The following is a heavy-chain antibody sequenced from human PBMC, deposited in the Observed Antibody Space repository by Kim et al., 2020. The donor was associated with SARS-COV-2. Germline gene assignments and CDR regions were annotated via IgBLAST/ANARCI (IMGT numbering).Heavy chain of an antibody. CDR3: ARGHLRGYCSGGSCYSAYYYYYGMDV. J-gene: IGHJ6*02. CDR2: IKQDGSEK. Sequence: GGSLRLSFAASGFTFSSYWMSWVRQAPGKGLEWVANIKQDGSEKYYVDSVKGRFTISRDNAKNSLYLQMNSLRAEDTAVYYCARGHLRGYCSGGSCYSAYYYYYGMDVWGQGTTVTVSS. CDR1: GFTFSSYW. D-gene: IGHD2-15*01. V-gene: IGHV3-7*01.